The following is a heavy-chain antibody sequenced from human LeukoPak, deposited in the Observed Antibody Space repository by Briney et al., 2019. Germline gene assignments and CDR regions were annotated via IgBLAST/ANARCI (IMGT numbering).Heavy chain of an antibody. V-gene: IGHV4-38-2*02. CDR3: ARDYQGGYGDKTVDY. CDR2: IYYSGST. D-gene: IGHD5-18*01. CDR1: GYSIRSGYQ. Sequence: SETLSLTCSVSGYSIRSGYQWGWIRQAPGKGLEWIGSIYYSGSTYYNPSLKSRVTISVDTSKNQFSLKLSSVTAADTAVYYCARDYQGGYGDKTVDYWGQGTLVTVSS. J-gene: IGHJ4*02.